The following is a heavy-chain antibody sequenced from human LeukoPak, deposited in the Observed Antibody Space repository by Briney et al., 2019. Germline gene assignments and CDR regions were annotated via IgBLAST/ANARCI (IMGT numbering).Heavy chain of an antibody. CDR2: IYYSGST. CDR3: ARHVTISGPYDASDI. V-gene: IGHV4-39*01. CDR1: GGSISSSSYY. D-gene: IGHD5-24*01. J-gene: IGHJ3*02. Sequence: SSETLSLTCTVSGGSISSSSYYWGWIRQPPGKGLEWIGSIYYSGSTYYNPSLKSRVTISVDTSNNQLSLKLRSVTAADTAVYYCARHVTISGPYDASDIWGQGTMVTVSP.